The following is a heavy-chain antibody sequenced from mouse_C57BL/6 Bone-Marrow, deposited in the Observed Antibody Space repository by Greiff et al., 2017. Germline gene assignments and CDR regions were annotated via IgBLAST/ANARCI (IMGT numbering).Heavy chain of an antibody. D-gene: IGHD1-1*01. CDR3: AREVYYYGFDY. V-gene: IGHV1-50*01. Sequence: VQLQPSGAELVKPGASVMLSCKASGYTFTSYWMQWVKQRPGKGLEWIGEIDPSDSYTNYNQKFKGKATLTVDTSSSTAYMQLSSLTSEDSAVYYCAREVYYYGFDYWGQGTTLTVSS. J-gene: IGHJ2*01. CDR1: GYTFTSYW. CDR2: IDPSDSYT.